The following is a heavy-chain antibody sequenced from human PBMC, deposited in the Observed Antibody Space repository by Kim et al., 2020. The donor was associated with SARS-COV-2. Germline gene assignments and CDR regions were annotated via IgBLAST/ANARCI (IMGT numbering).Heavy chain of an antibody. D-gene: IGHD3-22*01. CDR1: GFTFSDYY. J-gene: IGHJ4*02. CDR3: ARVGYYYDSSGYWAGYYFDY. Sequence: GGSLRLSCAASGFTFSDYYMSWIRQAPGKGLEWVSYISSSSSYTNYGDSVKGRFTISRDNAKNSLYLQMNSLRAEDTAVYYCARVGYYYDSSGYWAGYYFDYWGQGTLVTVSS. CDR2: ISSSSSYT. V-gene: IGHV3-11*05.